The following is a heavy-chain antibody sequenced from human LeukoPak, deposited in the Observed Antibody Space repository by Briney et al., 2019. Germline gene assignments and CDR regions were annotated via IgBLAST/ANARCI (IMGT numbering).Heavy chain of an antibody. J-gene: IGHJ6*02. V-gene: IGHV1-2*02. CDR3: ARAHVRYCSSTSCYGHYDGMDG. CDR2: INLITVGT. D-gene: IGHD2-2*01. Sequence: APVNVPCKVLGYTFTGYCWHGVGQAPGQGLDWLGWINLITVGTNYAQKFQGKVTMTRETSISTAYMKLSRLRSDDTAVYYCARAHVRYCSSTSCYGHYDGMDGWSQRTTVTVSS. CDR1: GYTFTGYC.